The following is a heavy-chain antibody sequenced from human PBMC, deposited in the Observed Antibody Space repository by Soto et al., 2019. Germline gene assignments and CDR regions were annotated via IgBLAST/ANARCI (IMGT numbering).Heavy chain of an antibody. Sequence: SSVKVSCKASGGTFSSYAISWVRQAPAQGLEWIGCISPICGTTDYAQKYEGRVTITADESTSTAYMELNSLRSEDTAVYYCASRSHLDGLRCFGSGPYGMDVWGQGTTVTVSS. D-gene: IGHD3-16*01. J-gene: IGHJ6*01. V-gene: IGHV1-69*13. CDR1: GGTFSSYA. CDR3: ASRSHLDGLRCFGSGPYGMDV. CDR2: ISPICGTT.